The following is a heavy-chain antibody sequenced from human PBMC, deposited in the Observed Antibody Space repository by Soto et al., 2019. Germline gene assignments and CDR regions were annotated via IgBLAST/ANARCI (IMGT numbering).Heavy chain of an antibody. CDR2: ISSSSTI. V-gene: IGHV3-48*04. J-gene: IGHJ4*02. CDR3: ARAYSSGWDY. Sequence: GGSLRLSCAASGFTFSSYSMNWVRQAPGKGLEWVSYISSSSTIYYADSVKGRFTISRDNAKNSLYLQMNSLRAEDTAVYYCARAYSSGWDYWGQGTLVTVSS. D-gene: IGHD6-19*01. CDR1: GFTFSSYS.